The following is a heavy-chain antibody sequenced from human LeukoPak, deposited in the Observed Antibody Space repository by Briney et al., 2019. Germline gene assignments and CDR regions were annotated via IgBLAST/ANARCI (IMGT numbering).Heavy chain of an antibody. Sequence: SEALSLTCTVSGGSISGYYWGWVRQPPGKGLEWIGSIYHSGSTYYNPSLKSRVTISVDTSKNQFSLKLSSVTAADTAVYYCARANSGYDSFDYWGQGTLVTVSS. V-gene: IGHV4-38-2*02. D-gene: IGHD5-12*01. J-gene: IGHJ4*02. CDR1: GGSISGYY. CDR2: IYHSGST. CDR3: ARANSGYDSFDY.